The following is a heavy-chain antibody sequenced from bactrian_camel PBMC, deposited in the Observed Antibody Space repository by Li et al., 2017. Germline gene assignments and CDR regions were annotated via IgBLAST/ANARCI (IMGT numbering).Heavy chain of an antibody. CDR3: AASRLLCVPRLETGKWERLAY. Sequence: QLVESGGGSAQVGGSLRLSCVASGDTIGRYCMGWFRQIPDKEREGVAGIESDGSTTYDDSVKGRFLISKDNARNTLYLQMNDLKTEDTATYYCAASRLLCVPRLETGKWERLAYWGQGTQVTVS. CDR1: GDTIGRYC. V-gene: IGHV3S55*01. CDR2: IESDGST. D-gene: IGHD8*01. J-gene: IGHJ4*01.